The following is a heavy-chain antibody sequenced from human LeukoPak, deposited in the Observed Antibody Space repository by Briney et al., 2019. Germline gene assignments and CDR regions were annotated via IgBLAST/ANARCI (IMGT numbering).Heavy chain of an antibody. Sequence: GSLRLSCAASGFTFSSYGMHWVRQAPGKGLEWVAFIRYDGSNKYYADSVKGRFTTSRDDSKNTLYLQMNSLRAEDTAVYYCARDRMTSGSYSGYFDYWGQGTLVTVSS. CDR1: GFTFSSYG. CDR2: IRYDGSNK. D-gene: IGHD1-26*01. V-gene: IGHV3-30*02. J-gene: IGHJ4*02. CDR3: ARDRMTSGSYSGYFDY.